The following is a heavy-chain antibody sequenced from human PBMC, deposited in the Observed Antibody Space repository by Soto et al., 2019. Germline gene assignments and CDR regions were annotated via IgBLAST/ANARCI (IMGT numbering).Heavy chain of an antibody. V-gene: IGHV3-30*18. CDR3: AKDPTSRSGSSGGVSYFDY. CDR2: ISYDGSNK. D-gene: IGHD1-26*01. Sequence: PGGSLRLSCAASGFTFSSYGMHWVRQAPGKGLEWVAVISYDGSNKYYADSVKGRFTISRDNSKNTLYLQMNSLRAEDTAVYYCAKDPTSRSGSSGGVSYFDYWGQGTLVTVSS. CDR1: GFTFSSYG. J-gene: IGHJ4*02.